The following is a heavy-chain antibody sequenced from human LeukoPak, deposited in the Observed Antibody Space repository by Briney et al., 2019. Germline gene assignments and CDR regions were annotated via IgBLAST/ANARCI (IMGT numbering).Heavy chain of an antibody. CDR3: AKDGLWFGELLPS. V-gene: IGHV3-7*03. CDR1: GCTFSSYW. CDR2: IKQDGSEK. Sequence: GGSLRLSCAASGCTFSSYWMSWVRQPPGKGLEWVANIKQDGSEKYYVDSVKSRCIISRDNAKNSLYLQMNGLRAEDTAVYYCAKDGLWFGELLPSWGQGTLVTVSS. D-gene: IGHD3-10*01. J-gene: IGHJ4*02.